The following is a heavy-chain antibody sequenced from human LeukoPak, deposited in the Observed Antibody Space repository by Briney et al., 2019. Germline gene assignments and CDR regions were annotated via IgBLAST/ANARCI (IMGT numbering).Heavy chain of an antibody. CDR1: GGSLSSGSYY. Sequence: PSETLSLTCTVSGGSLSSGSYYWGWLRQPPGTGLEWIGYIYYSGSTNYNPSLKSRGTISVDTSKNQFSLKLSSVTAADTAVYYCARERVGYCSGGSCRHFDYWGQGTLVTVSS. CDR3: ARERVGYCSGGSCRHFDY. J-gene: IGHJ4*02. D-gene: IGHD2-15*01. V-gene: IGHV4-61*01. CDR2: IYYSGST.